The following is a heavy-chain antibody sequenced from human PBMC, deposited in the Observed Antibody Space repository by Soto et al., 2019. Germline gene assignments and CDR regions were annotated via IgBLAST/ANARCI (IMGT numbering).Heavy chain of an antibody. J-gene: IGHJ4*02. CDR3: ASSYGSGYRAFDY. V-gene: IGHV1-69*02. Sequence: QVQLVQSGAEVKRPGSSVKVSCKASGDTFNFYSINWVRQAPGLGLEWMGRVNPIVSMSNYAQKFQGRATLTPDXXTSTAYMELSSLRSEDTAIYYCASSYGSGYRAFDYWGQGALVTVSS. CDR1: GDTFNFYS. CDR2: VNPIVSMS. D-gene: IGHD3-10*01.